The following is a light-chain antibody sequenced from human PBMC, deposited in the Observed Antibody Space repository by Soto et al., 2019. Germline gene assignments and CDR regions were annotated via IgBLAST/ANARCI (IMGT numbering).Light chain of an antibody. V-gene: IGKV2-28*01. Sequence: DIVMTQSPLSLPVTPGEPASISCRSSQSLLHSNGYNYLDWYLQKPVQSQQLLIYLGSNRASGVPDRFSGSGSGTDFTLKISRVEAEDVGVYYCMPALQTPTFGLETKLEIK. J-gene: IGKJ2*01. CDR1: QSLLHSNGYNY. CDR2: LGS. CDR3: MPALQTPT.